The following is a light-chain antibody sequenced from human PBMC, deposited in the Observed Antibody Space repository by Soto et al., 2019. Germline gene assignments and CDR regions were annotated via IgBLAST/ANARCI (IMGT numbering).Light chain of an antibody. Sequence: QSVLTQPASVSGSPGQSITISCTGTSSDIGGYNFVSWYQHHPGKAPKLLIHDVSNRPSGVSSRFSGAKSGNTASLTISGLQAEDEADYYCNSYRTVSTYVFGAGTKLTVL. J-gene: IGLJ1*01. V-gene: IGLV2-14*03. CDR2: DVS. CDR3: NSYRTVSTYV. CDR1: SSDIGGYNF.